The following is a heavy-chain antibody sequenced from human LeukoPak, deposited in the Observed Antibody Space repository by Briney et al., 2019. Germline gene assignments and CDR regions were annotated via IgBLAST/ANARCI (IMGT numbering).Heavy chain of an antibody. Sequence: GTLSLTCAVSGASISSSNWWSWVRQAPGKGLEWVSVIYSDGSTYYADSVKGRFTISRDNSKNTLDLQMTGLRAEDTAVYYCARERGRGRDSPWFDYWGQGTLVTVSS. D-gene: IGHD1-26*01. V-gene: IGHV3-53*01. J-gene: IGHJ4*02. CDR3: ARERGRGRDSPWFDY. CDR2: IYSDGST. CDR1: GASISSSNW.